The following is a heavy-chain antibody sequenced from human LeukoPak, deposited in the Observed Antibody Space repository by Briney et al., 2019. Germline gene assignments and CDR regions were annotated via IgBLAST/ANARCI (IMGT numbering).Heavy chain of an antibody. Sequence: SETLSLTCAVSGGSISSYYWSWIRQPPGKGLEWVSYIYDSGGTNYNPSPKRRVTTSVDTTTNQFSLMLSTVTAADTAVFYCAALTTADAFDIWGQGTMVTVSS. CDR3: AALTTADAFDI. D-gene: IGHD3-22*01. J-gene: IGHJ3*02. CDR1: GGSISSYY. CDR2: IYDSGGT. V-gene: IGHV4-59*01.